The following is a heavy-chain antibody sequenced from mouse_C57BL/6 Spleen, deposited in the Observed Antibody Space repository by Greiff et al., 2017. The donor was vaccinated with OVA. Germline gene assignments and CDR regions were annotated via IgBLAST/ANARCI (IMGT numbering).Heavy chain of an antibody. J-gene: IGHJ4*01. V-gene: IGHV1-52*01. CDR3: ARSPYGYDGYYAMDY. D-gene: IGHD2-2*01. Sequence: QVQLKQPGAELVRPGSSVKLSCKASGYTFTSYWMHWVKQRPIQGLEWIGNIDPSDSETHYNQKFKDKATLTVDKSSSTAYMQLSSLTSEDSAVYYCARSPYGYDGYYAMDYWGQGTSVTVSS. CDR2: IDPSDSET. CDR1: GYTFTSYW.